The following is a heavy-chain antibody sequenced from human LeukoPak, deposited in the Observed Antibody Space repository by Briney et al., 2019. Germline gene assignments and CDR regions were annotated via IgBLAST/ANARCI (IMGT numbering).Heavy chain of an antibody. V-gene: IGHV3-30*03. Sequence: SGGSLRLSCAASGFTFSSYGMHWVRQAPGKGLEWVAVVSYDGTNKYYADSVKGRFTISRDNSKNTLYLQMNSLRAEDTAVYYCARESHVTREDYWGQGTLVTVSS. CDR3: ARESHVTREDY. J-gene: IGHJ4*02. CDR2: VSYDGTNK. CDR1: GFTFSSYG. D-gene: IGHD3-10*01.